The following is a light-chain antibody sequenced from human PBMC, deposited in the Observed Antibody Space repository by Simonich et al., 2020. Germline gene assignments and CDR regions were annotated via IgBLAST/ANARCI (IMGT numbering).Light chain of an antibody. V-gene: IGKV4-1*01. Sequence: DIVMTQSPDSLAVSLGERATINCKSNQSVLYSSKNKNYLAWYRQKPGQPPKLLIYWASTRESGVPDRFSGSGSGTDFTLTISSLQAEDVAVYYCQQYYSTPLTFGGGTKVEIK. J-gene: IGKJ4*01. CDR3: QQYYSTPLT. CDR2: WAS. CDR1: QSVLYSSKNKNY.